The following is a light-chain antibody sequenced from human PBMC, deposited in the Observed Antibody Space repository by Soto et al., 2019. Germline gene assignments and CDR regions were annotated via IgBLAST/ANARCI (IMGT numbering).Light chain of an antibody. CDR2: AAS. V-gene: IGKV1-39*01. J-gene: IGKJ1*01. CDR1: QSISTY. CDR3: QQSSSIPWT. Sequence: DIQMTQSPSSLSASVGDRVTITCRASQSISTYLNWYQQKPGKAPQLLLYAASSLQSGVPSRFSGSGSGTEFTLIINSLQPEDFATYYCQQSSSIPWTFGQGTKVEIK.